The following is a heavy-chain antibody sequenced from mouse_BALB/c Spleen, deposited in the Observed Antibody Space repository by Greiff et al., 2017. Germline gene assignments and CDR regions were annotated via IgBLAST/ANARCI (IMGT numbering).Heavy chain of an antibody. J-gene: IGHJ2*01. Sequence: EVMLVESGAELVKPGASVKLSCTASGFNIKDTYMHWVKQRPEQGLEWVGRIDPANGHTKYDPKFQGKATITADTSSNTAYLQLSSLTSEDTAVYYCSRSRVLRYWGQGTTLTVSS. D-gene: IGHD1-1*01. CDR2: IDPANGHT. CDR1: GFNIKDTY. CDR3: SRSRVLRY. V-gene: IGHV14-3*02.